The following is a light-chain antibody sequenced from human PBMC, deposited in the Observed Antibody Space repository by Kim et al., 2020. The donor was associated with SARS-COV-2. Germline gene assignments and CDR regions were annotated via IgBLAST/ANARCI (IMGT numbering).Light chain of an antibody. J-gene: IGLJ3*02. CDR3: TSYTDTSTLVV. CDR2: DVT. V-gene: IGLV2-14*03. CDR1: SSDVRGYNY. Sequence: QSYTISCTGTSSDVRGYNYVSWYQQHPGKAPKLMIYDVTYRPSGVSNRISGSKSGNTASLTISGLQAEDEADYYCTSYTDTSTLVVFGGGTQLTVL.